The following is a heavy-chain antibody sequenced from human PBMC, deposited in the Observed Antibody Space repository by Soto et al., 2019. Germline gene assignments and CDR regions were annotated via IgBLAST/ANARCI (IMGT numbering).Heavy chain of an antibody. CDR2: INHSGST. Sequence: SETLSLTCAVYGGSFSGYYWSWIRQPPGKGLEWIGEINHSGSTNYNPSLKSRVTISVDTSKNQFSLKPSSVTAADTAVYYCARGRRVRGVIIGNWFDPWGQGTLVTVSS. CDR1: GGSFSGYY. V-gene: IGHV4-34*01. CDR3: ARGRRVRGVIIGNWFDP. D-gene: IGHD3-10*01. J-gene: IGHJ5*02.